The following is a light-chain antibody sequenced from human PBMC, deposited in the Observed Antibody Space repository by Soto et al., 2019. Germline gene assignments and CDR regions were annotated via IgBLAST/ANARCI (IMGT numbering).Light chain of an antibody. CDR2: EVS. CDR1: SSDVGGYEY. V-gene: IGLV2-14*01. CDR3: SSYTGSSALV. Sequence: QSALTQPASVSGSPGQSITISCTGTSSDVGGYEYVSWYQHHPGKVPKLIIYEVSKRPSGVSHRFSGSKSGNTASLTISGLQAEDEADYYCSSYTGSSALVFGGGTKLTVL. J-gene: IGLJ2*01.